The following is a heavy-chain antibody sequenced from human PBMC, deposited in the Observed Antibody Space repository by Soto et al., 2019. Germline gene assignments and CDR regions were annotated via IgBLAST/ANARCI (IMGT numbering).Heavy chain of an antibody. Sequence: PSETLSLTCPVSGGSISSYYWSWIRQPPGKGLEWIGYIYYSGSTNYNPSLKSRVTISVDTSKNQFSLKLSSVTAADTAVYYCARDVADYMDVWGKGTTVTVSS. J-gene: IGHJ6*03. CDR2: IYYSGST. CDR3: ARDVADYMDV. CDR1: GGSISSYY. V-gene: IGHV4-59*01.